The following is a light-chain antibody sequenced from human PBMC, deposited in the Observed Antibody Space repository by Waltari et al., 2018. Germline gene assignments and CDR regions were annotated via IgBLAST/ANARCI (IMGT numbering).Light chain of an antibody. J-gene: IGKJ5*01. CDR1: QDITNL. CDR3: QQLNSYSPIT. Sequence: DIQLTQSPSFLSASVVDSVTSNCRASQDITNLLAWYQQQPGKAPKLLIYAASALQSGVPSRFSGGGSETEFTLTISGLQPEDFATYYCQQLNSYSPITFGQGTRLEN. CDR2: AAS. V-gene: IGKV1-9*01.